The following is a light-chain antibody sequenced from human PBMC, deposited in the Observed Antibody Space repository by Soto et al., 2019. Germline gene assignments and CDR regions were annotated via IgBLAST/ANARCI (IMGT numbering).Light chain of an antibody. CDR1: SSDVGGYNY. V-gene: IGLV2-14*03. Sequence: QSALTQPASVSGSPGQSITISCTGTSSDVGGYNYVSWYQQHPGKVPKLVIYDVTKRPSGVSDRFSGSKSGNTASLTISGLQAEDEADYYCSSYTRSTTRVFGGGTKLTVL. CDR3: SSYTRSTTRV. J-gene: IGLJ3*02. CDR2: DVT.